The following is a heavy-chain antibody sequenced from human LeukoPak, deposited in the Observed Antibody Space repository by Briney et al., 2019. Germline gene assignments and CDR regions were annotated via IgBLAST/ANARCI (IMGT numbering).Heavy chain of an antibody. Sequence: ASVKVSCKASGYTFTGYYMHWVRQAPGQGLEWMGWINPNSGGTNYAQKFQGRVTMTRDTSISTAYMELSRLRSDDTAVYYCARGRCSSTSCYRPNWFDPWGQGTLVTVSS. D-gene: IGHD2-2*01. CDR3: ARGRCSSTSCYRPNWFDP. V-gene: IGHV1-2*02. CDR1: GYTFTGYY. CDR2: INPNSGGT. J-gene: IGHJ5*02.